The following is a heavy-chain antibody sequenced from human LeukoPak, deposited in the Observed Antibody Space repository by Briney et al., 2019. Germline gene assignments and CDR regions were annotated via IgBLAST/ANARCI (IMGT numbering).Heavy chain of an antibody. J-gene: IGHJ3*02. CDR3: ARQFDGSHPNAFDI. V-gene: IGHV3-33*08. D-gene: IGHD1-26*01. CDR1: GFIFSNYW. Sequence: PGGSLRLSCVTSGFIFSNYWMNWVRQAPGKGLEWVAVTWYDGSYKYCGDSVKGRFTISRDNSKNTLYLQMASLRVEDTAVYYCARQFDGSHPNAFDIWGQGTMVTVSS. CDR2: TWYDGSYK.